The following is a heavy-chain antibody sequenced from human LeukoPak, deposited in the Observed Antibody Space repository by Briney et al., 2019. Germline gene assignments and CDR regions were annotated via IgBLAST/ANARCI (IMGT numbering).Heavy chain of an antibody. V-gene: IGHV3-30*04. CDR2: ISYNGSHK. Sequence: GGSLRLSCAASGFSFWTYAVHWVRQAPGKGLEWVGVISYNGSHKYYADSVKGRFTISRDNSKNTLYLQMNSLRADDTSTYFCARRIETPTTGALDVWGQGTRVIVSS. J-gene: IGHJ3*01. CDR1: GFSFWTYA. D-gene: IGHD1-26*01. CDR3: ARRIETPTTGALDV.